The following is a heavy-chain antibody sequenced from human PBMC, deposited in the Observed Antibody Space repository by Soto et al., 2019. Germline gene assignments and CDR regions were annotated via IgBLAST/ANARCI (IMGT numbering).Heavy chain of an antibody. D-gene: IGHD1-20*01. J-gene: IGHJ4*02. CDR1: GFTFRGDA. CDR3: ARSEMTYNWND. Sequence: EVQLLESGGDLVQPEGSLRLACAASGFTFRGDAMSWVRQAPGKGLEWVSSVSGSGEMTHYAESVKGRFTISRDNSKDTLYLQMESLRAEDTAVYFCARSEMTYNWNDWGQGTLVTVSS. V-gene: IGHV3-23*01. CDR2: VSGSGEMT.